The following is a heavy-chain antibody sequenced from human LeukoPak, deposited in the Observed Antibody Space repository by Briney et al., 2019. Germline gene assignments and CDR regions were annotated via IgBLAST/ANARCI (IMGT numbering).Heavy chain of an antibody. Sequence: GGSLRLSCTASGFTFGDYAMSWFRQAPGKGLEWVGFIRSKAYGGTTEYAASVKGRFTISRDDSKSIAYLQMNSLKTEDTAVYYCTRECISGWYPYYYYYYYMDVWGKGTTVTVSS. CDR2: IRSKAYGGTT. D-gene: IGHD6-19*01. J-gene: IGHJ6*03. CDR3: TRECISGWYPYYYYYYYMDV. CDR1: GFTFGDYA. V-gene: IGHV3-49*03.